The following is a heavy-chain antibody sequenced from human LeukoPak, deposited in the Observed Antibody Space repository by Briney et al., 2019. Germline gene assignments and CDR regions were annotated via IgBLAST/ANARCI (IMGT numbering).Heavy chain of an antibody. V-gene: IGHV1-46*01. Sequence: GASVKVSCKASGYTFTSYYMHWVRQAPGQGLEWMGIINPSGGSTSYAQKFQGRVTMTRDTSTSTVYMELSSLRSEYTAVYYCARGAITGTTEDNFDYWGQGTLVTVSS. J-gene: IGHJ4*02. CDR2: INPSGGST. D-gene: IGHD1-20*01. CDR3: ARGAITGTTEDNFDY. CDR1: GYTFTSYY.